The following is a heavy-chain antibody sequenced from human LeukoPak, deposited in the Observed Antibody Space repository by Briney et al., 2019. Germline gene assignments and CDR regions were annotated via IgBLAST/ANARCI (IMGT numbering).Heavy chain of an antibody. J-gene: IGHJ4*02. Sequence: PGGSLRLSCAASGFTFSSYDMSWVRQAPGKGLEWVSTISGSGGITYYPDSEKGRFTVSKDNSKNTLYLQRNSLRAEDTAIYYCAKRLPFYYDYWGQGIVVTVSS. D-gene: IGHD5-18*01. CDR2: ISGSGGIT. CDR1: GFTFSSYD. CDR3: AKRLPFYYDY. V-gene: IGHV3-23*01.